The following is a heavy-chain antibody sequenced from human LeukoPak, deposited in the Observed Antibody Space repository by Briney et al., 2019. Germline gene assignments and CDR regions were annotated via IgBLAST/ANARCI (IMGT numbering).Heavy chain of an antibody. J-gene: IGHJ4*02. CDR3: VRGHDIVGATYFDC. Sequence: GGSLRLSCSASGFTFSSYAVHWVRQAPGKGLEYISSIANNGGTTYYTDSVKGRFTISRDNSKDTLYLQMSSLRAEDTAVYYCVRGHDIVGATYFDCWGQGTLVTVSS. D-gene: IGHD1-26*01. CDR2: IANNGGTT. CDR1: GFTFSSYA. V-gene: IGHV3-64D*09.